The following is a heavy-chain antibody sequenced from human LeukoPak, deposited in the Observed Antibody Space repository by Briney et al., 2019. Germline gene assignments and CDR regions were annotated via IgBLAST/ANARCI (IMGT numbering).Heavy chain of an antibody. CDR2: ISGSGTII. V-gene: IGHV3-48*03. D-gene: IGHD5-24*01. CDR1: GSTFSSYE. J-gene: IGHJ4*02. CDR3: AGWLQL. Sequence: GGSLRLSCTASGSTFSSYEMNWVRQAPGKGLEWVSYISGSGTIINYADSVKGRFTVSRDNAKNSLYLQMNRLRVEDTAVYYCAGWLQLWGQGTLVTVSS.